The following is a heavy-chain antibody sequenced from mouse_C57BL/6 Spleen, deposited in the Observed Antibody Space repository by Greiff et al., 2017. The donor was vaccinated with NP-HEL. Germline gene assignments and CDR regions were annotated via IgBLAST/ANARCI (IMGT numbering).Heavy chain of an antibody. CDR1: GYAFSSSW. Sequence: VMLVESGPELVKPGASVKISCKASGYAFSSSWMNWVKQRPGKGLEWIGRIYPGDGDTNYNGKFKGKATLTADKSSSTAYMQLSSLTSEDSAVYFCAREDYDVGFAYWGQGTLVTVSA. CDR3: AREDYDVGFAY. V-gene: IGHV1-82*01. J-gene: IGHJ3*01. D-gene: IGHD2-4*01. CDR2: IYPGDGDT.